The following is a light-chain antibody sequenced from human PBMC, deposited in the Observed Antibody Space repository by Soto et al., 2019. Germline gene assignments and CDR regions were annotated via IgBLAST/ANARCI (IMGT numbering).Light chain of an antibody. CDR3: KEYNSYPLV. CDR2: KAS. CDR1: QSISTW. Sequence: DIQMTQSPSTLSASVGDRVTITCRASQSISTWLAWYQQKPGKAPKFLIQKASTLESGVPSGFSSSGAGTEDTLTISSLQTDDFATYFYKEYNSYPLVFGGRTKVESK. J-gene: IGKJ4*01. V-gene: IGKV1-5*03.